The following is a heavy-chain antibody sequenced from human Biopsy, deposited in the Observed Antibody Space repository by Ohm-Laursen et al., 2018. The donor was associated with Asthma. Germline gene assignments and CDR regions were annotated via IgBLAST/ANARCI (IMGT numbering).Heavy chain of an antibody. Sequence: SLRLSCAASGFNFSYYSMIWVRQAPGTGLEWVAAISSGSDYIFYADSVKGRFTISRDNAKNSLYLQMNSLRAEDTAVYYCARTFHFWSTYHAEHYQLWGQGTLVTVSS. CDR1: GFNFSYYS. CDR2: ISSGSDYI. V-gene: IGHV3-21*01. D-gene: IGHD3-3*01. CDR3: ARTFHFWSTYHAEHYQL. J-gene: IGHJ1*01.